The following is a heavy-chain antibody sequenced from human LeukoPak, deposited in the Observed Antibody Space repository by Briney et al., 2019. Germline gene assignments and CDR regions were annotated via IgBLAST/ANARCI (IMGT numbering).Heavy chain of an antibody. J-gene: IGHJ6*02. CDR1: GGSISSSSYY. CDR3: AQDTAMVWYYYGMDV. D-gene: IGHD5-18*01. V-gene: IGHV4-39*01. Sequence: SETLSLTCTVSGGSISSSSYYWGWIRQPPGKGLEWIGSIYYSGSTYHNPSLKSRVTISVDTSKNQFSLKLSSVTAADTAVYYCAQDTAMVWYYYGMDVWGQGTTVTVSS. CDR2: IYYSGST.